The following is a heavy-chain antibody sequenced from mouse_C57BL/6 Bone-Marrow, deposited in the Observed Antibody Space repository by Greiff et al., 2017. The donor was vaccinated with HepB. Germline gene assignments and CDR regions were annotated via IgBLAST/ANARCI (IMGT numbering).Heavy chain of an antibody. CDR2: IYPRSGNT. CDR3: ARGGLRLHYYAMDY. D-gene: IGHD3-2*02. CDR1: GYTFTSYG. J-gene: IGHJ4*01. V-gene: IGHV1-81*01. Sequence: QVQLQQPGAELARPGASVKLSCKASGYTFTSYGISWVKQRTGQGLEWIGEIYPRSGNTYYNEKFKGKATLTADKSSSTAYMELRSLTSEDSAVYFCARGGLRLHYYAMDYWGQGTSVTVSS.